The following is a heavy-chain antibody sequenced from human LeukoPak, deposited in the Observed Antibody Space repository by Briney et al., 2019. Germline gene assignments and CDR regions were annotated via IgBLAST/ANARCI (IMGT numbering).Heavy chain of an antibody. CDR2: ISAYGNT. Sequence: DSVKVSCKASGYTFSNYGISWVRQAPGQGLEWMGWISAYGNTNYAQKLQGRVTMTTDTSTRTAYMELRSLRSDDTAVYYCARIHVYGGFDYWGQGTLVTVSS. J-gene: IGHJ4*02. CDR1: GYTFSNYG. D-gene: IGHD2-15*01. V-gene: IGHV1-18*01. CDR3: ARIHVYGGFDY.